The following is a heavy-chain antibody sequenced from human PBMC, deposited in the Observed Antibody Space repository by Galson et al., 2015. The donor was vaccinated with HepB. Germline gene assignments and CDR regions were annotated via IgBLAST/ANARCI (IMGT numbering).Heavy chain of an antibody. Sequence: ETLSLTCTVSGGSISSYYWSWIRQPPGKGLEWIGYIYYSGSTNYNPSLKSRVTISVDTSKNQFSLKLSSVSAADTAVYYCARGYAAVAGTPSWFDPWGQGTLVTVSS. CDR2: IYYSGST. V-gene: IGHV4-59*01. D-gene: IGHD6-19*01. CDR3: ARGYAAVAGTPSWFDP. J-gene: IGHJ5*02. CDR1: GGSISSYY.